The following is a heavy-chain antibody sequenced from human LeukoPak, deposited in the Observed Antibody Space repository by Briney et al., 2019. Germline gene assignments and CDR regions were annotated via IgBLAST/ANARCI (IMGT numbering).Heavy chain of an antibody. CDR3: AREDVWGDYYYMDV. D-gene: IGHD3-16*01. CDR1: GGSISSYY. Sequence: SETLCLTGTVSGGSISSYYWGWNRQPPGKGLEWIGYIYYSGSTNYNPSLKSRVTISVDTSKNQFSLKLSSVTAADTAVYYCAREDVWGDYYYMDVWGKGTTVTVSS. CDR2: IYYSGST. V-gene: IGHV4-59*12. J-gene: IGHJ6*03.